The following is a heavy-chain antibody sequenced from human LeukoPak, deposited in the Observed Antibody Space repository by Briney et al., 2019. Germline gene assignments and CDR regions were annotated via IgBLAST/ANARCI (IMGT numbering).Heavy chain of an antibody. CDR3: ARVEQLQKPPRDYYYYYMDV. CDR2: ISSSGSTI. V-gene: IGHV3-11*04. D-gene: IGHD6-13*01. CDR1: GFTFSDYY. J-gene: IGHJ6*03. Sequence: GGSLRLSCAASGFTFSDYYMSWIRQAPGKGLEWVSYISSSGSTIYYADSVKGRFTISRDNAKNSLYLQMNSLRAEDTAVYYCARVEQLQKPPRDYYYYYMDVWGKGTTVTVSS.